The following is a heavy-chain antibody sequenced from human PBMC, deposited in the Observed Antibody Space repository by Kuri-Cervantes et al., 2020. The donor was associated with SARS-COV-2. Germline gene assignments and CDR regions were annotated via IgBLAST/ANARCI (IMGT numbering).Heavy chain of an antibody. CDR1: GGSISTYY. CDR2: LYYSGST. D-gene: IGHD2-15*01. J-gene: IGHJ4*02. CDR3: ATASCYVAYDY. V-gene: IGHV4-59*01. Sequence: SETLSLTCTVSGGSISTYYWSWIRQPPGKGLEWIGYLYYSGSTNYNPSLKSRVTISLDTSKNQFSLKLSSVTAADTAVYYCATASCYVAYDYWGQGTLVTVSS.